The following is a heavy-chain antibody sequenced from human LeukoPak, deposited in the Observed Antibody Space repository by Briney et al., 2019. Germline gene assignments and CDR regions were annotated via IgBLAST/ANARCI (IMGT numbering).Heavy chain of an antibody. Sequence: SETLSLTCTVSGGSISIARDACFWAWIRQPPGKGLEWIGNIYYSGKTNYSPSLKSRVTMSVDPSKNQFSLSLASVTAADTAVYFCARTHRYTGTDYWGQGTLVIVSS. D-gene: IGHD7-27*01. CDR1: GGSISIARDACF. CDR3: ARTHRYTGTDY. V-gene: IGHV4-39*01. CDR2: IYYSGKT. J-gene: IGHJ4*02.